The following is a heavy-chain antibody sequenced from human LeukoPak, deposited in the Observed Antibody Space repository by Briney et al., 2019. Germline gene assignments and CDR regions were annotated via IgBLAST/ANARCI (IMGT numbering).Heavy chain of an antibody. D-gene: IGHD1-26*01. V-gene: IGHV3-7*01. J-gene: IGHJ5*02. CDR2: INQDGRHR. Sequence: GVSLRLSCVASGFAFSTYWMTWVRQAPGKGLEWVANINQDGRHRYFVNSVEGRFSISRDNAKNSLYLQIDSLRADDTAVYYCARGGRGWFDPWGQGTLVTVSS. CDR1: GFAFSTYW. CDR3: ARGGRGWFDP.